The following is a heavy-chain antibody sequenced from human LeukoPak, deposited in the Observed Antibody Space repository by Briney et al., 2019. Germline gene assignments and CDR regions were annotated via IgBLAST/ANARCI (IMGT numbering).Heavy chain of an antibody. Sequence: SVKVSCKASGGTFSSYAISWVRQAPGQGLEWMGRIIPILGIANYAQKFQGRVTITADKSTSTAYMELSSLRSEDTAVYYCARDKSLPYYYDSSGYVDDYWSQGTLVTVSS. CDR1: GGTFSSYA. CDR3: ARDKSLPYYYDSSGYVDDY. J-gene: IGHJ4*02. V-gene: IGHV1-69*04. CDR2: IIPILGIA. D-gene: IGHD3-22*01.